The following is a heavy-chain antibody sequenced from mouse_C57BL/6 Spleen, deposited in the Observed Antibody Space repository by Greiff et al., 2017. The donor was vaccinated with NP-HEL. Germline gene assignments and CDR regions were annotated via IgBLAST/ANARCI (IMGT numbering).Heavy chain of an antibody. CDR2: ISYDGSN. Sequence: VQLKESGPGLVKPSQSLSLPCSVPGYSITSGYYWNWIRQFPGNKLEWMGYISYDGSNNYNPSLKNRISITRDTSKNQFFLKLNSVTTEDTATYYCAREGIYYGYDGYFDVWGTGTTVTVSS. CDR3: AREGIYYGYDGYFDV. J-gene: IGHJ1*03. CDR1: GYSITSGYY. V-gene: IGHV3-6*01. D-gene: IGHD2-2*01.